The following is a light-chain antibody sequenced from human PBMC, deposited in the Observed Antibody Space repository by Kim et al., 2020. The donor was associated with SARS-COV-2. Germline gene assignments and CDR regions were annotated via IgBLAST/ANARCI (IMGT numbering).Light chain of an antibody. J-gene: IGKJ4*02. Sequence: DIQMTQSPSTLSASVGGTVTITCRASQSISDWLAWYQQRPGKAPKLLIYDASTLESGVPSRFSGSGYGTEFTLTITSLQPDDSATYYCQQYDTYSTFGRGTKVEI. CDR1: QSISDW. V-gene: IGKV1-5*01. CDR2: DAS. CDR3: QQYDTYST.